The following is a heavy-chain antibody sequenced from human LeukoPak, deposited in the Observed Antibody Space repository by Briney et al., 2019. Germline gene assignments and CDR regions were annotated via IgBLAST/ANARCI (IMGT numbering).Heavy chain of an antibody. CDR3: ASGNTLKGVDY. D-gene: IGHD2/OR15-2a*01. Sequence: SETLSLTCSVSGDSIRSNNYYWTWVRQPAGKGLEWIGRIYTSGSTLYSPSLQSRVTISIDKSKNQFSLRLTSVTAADTAVYYCASGNTLKGVDYWGQGTLVSVSS. V-gene: IGHV4-61*02. CDR2: IYTSGST. J-gene: IGHJ4*02. CDR1: GDSIRSNNYY.